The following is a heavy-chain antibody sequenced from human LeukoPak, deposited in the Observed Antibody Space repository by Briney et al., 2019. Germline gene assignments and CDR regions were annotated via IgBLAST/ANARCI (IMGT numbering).Heavy chain of an antibody. CDR2: IKQDGSEK. D-gene: IGHD2-15*01. V-gene: IGHV3-7*01. CDR3: ARDRVAARHGFDY. Sequence: PGGSLRLSCAASGFTFSNYWMSWVRQAPGKGLEWVANIKQDGSEKYYVDSVKGRLTISRDNAKNSLYLQMNSLRAEDTAVYYCARDRVAARHGFDYWGQGTLVTVSS. J-gene: IGHJ4*02. CDR1: GFTFSNYW.